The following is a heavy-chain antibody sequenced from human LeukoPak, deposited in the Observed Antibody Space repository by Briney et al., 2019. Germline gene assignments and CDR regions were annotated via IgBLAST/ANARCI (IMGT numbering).Heavy chain of an antibody. J-gene: IGHJ5*01. CDR3: ARSRQASGLFNS. Sequence: PSETLSLTCSVSGGPISSYYWSWIRQPPGKRLEWIGYTSYSGSTLYNPSLESRVTISVDTSKNQFSLQLRSVTAADTAVYYCARSRQASGLFNSWGQGTLVVVSS. V-gene: IGHV4-59*01. D-gene: IGHD3-10*01. CDR1: GGPISSYY. CDR2: TSYSGST.